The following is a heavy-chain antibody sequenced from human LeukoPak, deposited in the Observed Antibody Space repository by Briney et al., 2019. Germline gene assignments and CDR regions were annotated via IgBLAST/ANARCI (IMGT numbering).Heavy chain of an antibody. CDR3: ARTYSKFYYYYMDV. Sequence: GSLRLSCAASGFTFSSYEMNWVRQAPGKGLEWIGEISHSGSATYNPSLKSRLTISVGTSKTQFSLKLSSVTAADTAVYYCARTYSKFYYYYMDVWGKGTTVTVSS. D-gene: IGHD4-11*01. V-gene: IGHV4-34*01. CDR1: GFTFSSYE. J-gene: IGHJ6*03. CDR2: ISHSGSA.